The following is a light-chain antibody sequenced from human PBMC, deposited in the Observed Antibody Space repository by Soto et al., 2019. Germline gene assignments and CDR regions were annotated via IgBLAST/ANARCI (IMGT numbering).Light chain of an antibody. CDR1: SSDVGGYNY. Sequence: SVLPQPPSSSGSPGQSVTISCTGTSSDVGGYNYVSWYQQHPGKAPKLMIYEVSKRPSGVPDRFSASKSGNTASLTVSGLQAEDEADYYCSSYAGSNNHVFGTGTKVTVL. CDR3: SSYAGSNNHV. J-gene: IGLJ1*01. V-gene: IGLV2-8*01. CDR2: EVS.